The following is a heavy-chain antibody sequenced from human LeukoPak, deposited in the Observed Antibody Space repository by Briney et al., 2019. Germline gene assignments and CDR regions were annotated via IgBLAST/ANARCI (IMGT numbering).Heavy chain of an antibody. CDR1: GFTFSSYE. CDR3: ASPLGYCSSTSCGYYYYGMDV. CDR2: ISSSGSTI. V-gene: IGHV3-48*03. J-gene: IGHJ6*02. D-gene: IGHD2-2*01. Sequence: GGSLRLSCAAPGFTFSSYEMNWVRQAPGKGLEWVLYISSSGSTIYYADSVKGRFTISRDNAKNSLYLQMNSLRAEDTAVYYCASPLGYCSSTSCGYYYYGMDVWGQGTTVTVSS.